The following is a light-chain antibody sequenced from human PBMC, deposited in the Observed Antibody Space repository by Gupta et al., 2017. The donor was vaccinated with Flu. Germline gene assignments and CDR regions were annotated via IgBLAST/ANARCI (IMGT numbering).Light chain of an antibody. Sequence: QTVSTKCKGDSIRRYYLIWYQQKPGQAPDLIIYGKNNRRSGIPDRVSGSSSGNTGSVTITGAQAEEEADYYCNSRDTRGNNPLVFGGGTKLTVL. CDR2: GKN. V-gene: IGLV3-19*01. J-gene: IGLJ2*01. CDR1: SIRRYY. CDR3: NSRDTRGNNPLV.